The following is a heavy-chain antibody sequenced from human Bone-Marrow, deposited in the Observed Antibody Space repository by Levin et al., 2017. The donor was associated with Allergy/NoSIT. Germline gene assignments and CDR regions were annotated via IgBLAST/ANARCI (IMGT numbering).Heavy chain of an antibody. D-gene: IGHD5-24*01. Sequence: GESLKISCAASGFTFSSYAMHWVRQAPGKGLEWVAVISYDGSNKYYADSVKGRFTISRDNSKNTLYLQMNSLRAEDTAVYYCARENGEGGYNGFKSEPFDYWGQGTLVTVSS. V-gene: IGHV3-30-3*01. J-gene: IGHJ4*02. CDR3: ARENGEGGYNGFKSEPFDY. CDR2: ISYDGSNK. CDR1: GFTFSSYA.